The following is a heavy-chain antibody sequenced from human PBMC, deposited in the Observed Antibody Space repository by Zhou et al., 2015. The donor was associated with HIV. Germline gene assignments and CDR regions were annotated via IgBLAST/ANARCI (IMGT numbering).Heavy chain of an antibody. D-gene: IGHD2-15*01. V-gene: IGHV1-69*06. CDR1: GGTFSSYG. CDR3: ARGGKGGSYVLPHDY. J-gene: IGHJ4*03. Sequence: QVQLVQSGAEVKKPGSSVKVSCKASGGTFSSYGISWVRQAPGQGLEWMGWIIPVFGTAKYAQKFQGRVSITADRSTNTAYMELRSLRSEDTAVYYCARGGKGGSYVLPHDYWGQGTTVIVSS. CDR2: IIPVFGTA.